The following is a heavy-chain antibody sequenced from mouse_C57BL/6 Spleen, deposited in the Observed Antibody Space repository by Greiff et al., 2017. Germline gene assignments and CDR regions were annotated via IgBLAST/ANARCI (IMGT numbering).Heavy chain of an antibody. V-gene: IGHV14-3*01. CDR2: IDPANGNT. CDR1: GFNFKNTY. Sequence: VQLQQSVAELVRPGASVKLSCTASGFNFKNTYMHWVKQRPEQGLEWIGRIDPANGNTKYAPKFQGKATLTADTSSNTAYMQLSSLTSEDTAIYYCAREDYGSRYADWGQGTLVTVSA. D-gene: IGHD1-1*01. J-gene: IGHJ3*01. CDR3: AREDYGSRYAD.